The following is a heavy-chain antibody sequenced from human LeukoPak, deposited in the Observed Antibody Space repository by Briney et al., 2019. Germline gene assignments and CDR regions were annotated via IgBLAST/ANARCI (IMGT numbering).Heavy chain of an antibody. Sequence: PGGSLRLPCAASGFTFSSYAVSWVRQAPGKGLEWVSSISGSGGSTYSADSVKGRFTISRDNSKNTLYLQMNSLRAEDTALYYCAKDRSCTNDICHGDFDDSDQGTLVTVSS. CDR2: ISGSGGST. CDR1: GFTFSSYA. V-gene: IGHV3-23*01. D-gene: IGHD2-8*01. CDR3: AKDRSCTNDICHGDFDD. J-gene: IGHJ4*02.